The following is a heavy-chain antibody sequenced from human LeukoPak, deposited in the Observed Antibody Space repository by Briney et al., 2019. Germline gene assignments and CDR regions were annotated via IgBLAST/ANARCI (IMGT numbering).Heavy chain of an antibody. J-gene: IGHJ5*02. CDR2: TYYRSKWFI. D-gene: IGHD5/OR15-5a*01. CDR3: ARYDRSVGWFDP. CDR1: GDSVSSNSAA. Sequence: SQTLSLTCAISGDSVSSNSAAWNWIRQSPSRGLEWLGRTYYRSKWFIDYAGSVKSRIGINADTSKNQFSLQLNSVTPEGTAVYYCARYDRSVGWFDPWGQGTLVTVSS. V-gene: IGHV6-1*01.